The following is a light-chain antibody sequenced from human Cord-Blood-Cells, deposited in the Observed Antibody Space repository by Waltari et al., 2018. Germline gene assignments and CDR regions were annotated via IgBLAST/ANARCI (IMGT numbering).Light chain of an antibody. CDR2: EVS. CDR3: SSYAGSNNYV. CDR1: SSDVGGYNY. Sequence: QSALTQPPSASGSPGQSVTISCTGTSSDVGGYNYVSWYQQHPGKATKLMIYEVSKRXXXXXXRXXXSXXXXXXXXXVSGLQAEDEADYYCSSYAGSNNYVFGTGTKVTVL. J-gene: IGLJ1*01. V-gene: IGLV2-8*01.